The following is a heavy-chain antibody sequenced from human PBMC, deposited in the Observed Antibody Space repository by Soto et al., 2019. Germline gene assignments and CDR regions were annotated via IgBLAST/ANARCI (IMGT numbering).Heavy chain of an antibody. V-gene: IGHV1-18*01. D-gene: IGHD1-26*01. J-gene: IGHJ4*02. CDR3: ARVFGEWELRGYFDY. Sequence: ASVKVSCKASGYTFTSYGISWVRQAPGQGLEWMGWISAYNGNTNYAQKLQGRVTMTTDTSTSTAYMELRSLRSDDTAVYYCARVFGEWELRGYFDYWGQGTLVTVSS. CDR1: GYTFTSYG. CDR2: ISAYNGNT.